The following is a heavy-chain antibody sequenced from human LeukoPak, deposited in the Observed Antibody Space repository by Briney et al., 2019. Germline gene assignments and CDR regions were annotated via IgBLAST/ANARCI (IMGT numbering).Heavy chain of an antibody. CDR1: GFTFSSYS. CDR3: ARGGYSYGYPGY. J-gene: IGHJ4*02. CDR2: ISSSSSYI. D-gene: IGHD5-18*01. V-gene: IGHV3-21*01. Sequence: GGSLRLSCAASGFTFSSYSMNWVRQAPGKGLGWVSSISSSSSYIYYADSVKGRFTISRDNAKNSLYLQMNSLRAEDTAVYYCARGGYSYGYPGYWGQGTLVTVSS.